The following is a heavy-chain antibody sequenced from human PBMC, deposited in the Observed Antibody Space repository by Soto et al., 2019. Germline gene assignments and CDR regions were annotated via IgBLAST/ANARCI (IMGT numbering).Heavy chain of an antibody. V-gene: IGHV1-2*02. Sequence: ASVKVSCKASGYTFTGYYMHWVRQAPGQGLEWMGWINPNSGGTNYAQKFQGRVTMTRDTSISTAYMELSRLRSDDTAVYYCARSWSSDWNDPGHNWFDPWGQGTLVTVSS. CDR1: GYTFTGYY. CDR3: ARSWSSDWNDPGHNWFDP. CDR2: INPNSGGT. J-gene: IGHJ5*02. D-gene: IGHD1-1*01.